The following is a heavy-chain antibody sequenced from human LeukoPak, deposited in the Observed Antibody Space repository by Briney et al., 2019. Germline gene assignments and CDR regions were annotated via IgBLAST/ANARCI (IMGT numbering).Heavy chain of an antibody. CDR3: ARQTGAKGLCNS. J-gene: IGHJ4*02. CDR2: IYYSGST. Sequence: SETLSPTCTVSGGSISSSNYYWGWIRQPPGKGLEWIGSIYYSGSTYYNPSLKSRVTISVDTYKNQLSLNLSSVTAADTAVYSCARQTGAKGLCNSWGQGTLVTVSS. D-gene: IGHD1-26*01. CDR1: GGSISSSNYY. V-gene: IGHV4-39*01.